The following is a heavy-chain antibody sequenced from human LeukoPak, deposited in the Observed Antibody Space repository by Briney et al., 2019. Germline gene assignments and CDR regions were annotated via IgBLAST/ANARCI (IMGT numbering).Heavy chain of an antibody. J-gene: IGHJ4*02. CDR3: ARVNINNWHSCDY. CDR1: GGSISSNNW. V-gene: IGHV4-4*02. CDR2: IYHSGSP. D-gene: IGHD1-1*01. Sequence: SETLSLTCAVSGGSISSNNWWGWVRQPPGKGLEWIGEIYHSGSPNYNPSLKSRVTISVDKSRNHFSLNLSSVTAADTAAYYCARVNINNWHSCDYWGQGTLVTVSS.